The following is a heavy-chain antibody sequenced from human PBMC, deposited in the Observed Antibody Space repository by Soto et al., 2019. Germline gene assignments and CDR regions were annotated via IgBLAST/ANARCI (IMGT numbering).Heavy chain of an antibody. CDR1: GYTFTSYD. Sequence: ASVKVSCKASGYTFTSYDINWVRQATGQGLEGMGWMNPNSGNTGYAQKFQGRGTMTRNTSISTAYMELSSLRSEDTAVYYCARGGWAAYYYYYYGLDVWGQGTTVTVSS. CDR3: ARGGWAAYYYYYYGLDV. J-gene: IGHJ6*02. CDR2: MNPNSGNT. V-gene: IGHV1-8*01. D-gene: IGHD6-13*01.